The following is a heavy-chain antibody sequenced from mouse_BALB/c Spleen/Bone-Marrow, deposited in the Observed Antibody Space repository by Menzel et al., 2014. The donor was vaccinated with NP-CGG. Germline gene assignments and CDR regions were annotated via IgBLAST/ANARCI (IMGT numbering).Heavy chain of an antibody. CDR3: ARRDYAMDY. CDR2: INPGSGGT. V-gene: IGHV1-54*01. Sequence: QVQLQQSGAEQVRPGTSVKVSCKASGYAFTNYLIEWVKQRPGQGLEWIGVINPGSGGTNYNEKFKGKATLTADKSSSTAYMQLSSLTSDDSAVYFCARRDYAMDYWGQGTSVTVSS. CDR1: GYAFTNYL. J-gene: IGHJ4*01.